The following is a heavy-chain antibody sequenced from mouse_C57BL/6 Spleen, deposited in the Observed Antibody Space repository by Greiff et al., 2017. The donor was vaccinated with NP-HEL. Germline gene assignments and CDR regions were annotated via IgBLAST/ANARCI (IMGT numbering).Heavy chain of an antibody. V-gene: IGHV7-3*01. D-gene: IGHD2-4*01. CDR2: IRNKANGYTT. CDR3: ARYINYDYDEGIYYAMDY. Sequence: EVMLVESGGGLVQPGGSLSLSCAASGFTFTDYYMSWVRQPPGKALEWLGFIRNKANGYTTEYSASVKGRFTISRDNSQSILYLHMNALRAEDSATYYCARYINYDYDEGIYYAMDYWGQGTSVTVSS. J-gene: IGHJ4*01. CDR1: GFTFTDYY.